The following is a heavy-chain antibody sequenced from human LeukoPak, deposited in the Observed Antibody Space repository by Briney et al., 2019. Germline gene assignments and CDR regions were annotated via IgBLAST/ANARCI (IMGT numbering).Heavy chain of an antibody. V-gene: IGHV4-39*07. CDR2: IYYTGST. J-gene: IGHJ4*02. D-gene: IGHD3-22*01. Sequence: SETLSLTCTVSGGSVSSGSYYWGWIRQPPGKGLEWIGSIYYTGSTYYNPSLKSRVTISVDTSKNQFSLRLSPVTAADTAVYYCARVTGYMIEDYFDYWGQGTLVTVSS. CDR3: ARVTGYMIEDYFDY. CDR1: GGSVSSGSYY.